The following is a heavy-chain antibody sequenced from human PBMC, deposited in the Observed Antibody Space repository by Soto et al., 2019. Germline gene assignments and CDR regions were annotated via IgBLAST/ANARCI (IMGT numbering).Heavy chain of an antibody. CDR2: ISHSGST. D-gene: IGHD2-2*01. Sequence: QVQLQQWGAGLLKPSETLSLTCAVSGGSFSAYHWTWIRQTPGKGLEWIGEISHSGSTNYKPSLKSRVTISADPSKKQFSLNLTSMTAADSGVYYCARGECSSNYCFTSWALDIWGQGTVVTVSS. V-gene: IGHV4-34*01. CDR3: ARGECSSNYCFTSWALDI. J-gene: IGHJ3*02. CDR1: GGSFSAYH.